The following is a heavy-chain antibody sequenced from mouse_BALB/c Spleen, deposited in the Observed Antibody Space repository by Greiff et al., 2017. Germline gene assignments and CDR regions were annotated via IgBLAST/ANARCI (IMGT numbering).Heavy chain of an antibody. CDR3: AKKYGNSAWFAY. Sequence: EVQLVESGPGLVKPSQSLSLTCTVTGYSITSDYAWNWIRQFPGNKLEWMGYISYSGSTSYNPSLKSRISITRDTSKNQFFLQLNSVTTEDTATYYCAKKYGNSAWFAYWGQGTLVTVSA. CDR2: ISYSGST. CDR1: GYSITSDYA. J-gene: IGHJ3*01. V-gene: IGHV3-2*02. D-gene: IGHD2-10*02.